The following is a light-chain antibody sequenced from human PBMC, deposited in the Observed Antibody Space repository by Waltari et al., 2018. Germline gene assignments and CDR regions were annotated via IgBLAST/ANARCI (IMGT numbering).Light chain of an antibody. CDR2: EVS. CDR3: SSYTSSSTLGV. J-gene: IGLJ3*02. Sequence: QSALTQPASVSGSPGQSITISCTGTSSDVGGYNYVSWYQPHPGKAPKLMIYEVSNRTSGVSNGCSGSKSGNTASLTISGLQAEDEADYYCSSYTSSSTLGVFGGGTKLTVL. CDR1: SSDVGGYNY. V-gene: IGLV2-14*01.